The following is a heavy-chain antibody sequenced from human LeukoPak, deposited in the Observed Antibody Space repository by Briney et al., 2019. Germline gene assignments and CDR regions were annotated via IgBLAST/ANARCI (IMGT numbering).Heavy chain of an antibody. CDR1: GGSISSGGYY. Sequence: SETLSLTCIVSGGSISSGGYYWTWVRQQPGKGLEWIGYIYHSGTTSYNPSLKSRLTISVGTSKNQFSLKLSSVTAADSAVYHCARITCGGDCNYYYYHGLDVWGRGTTVTVSS. V-gene: IGHV4-31*03. J-gene: IGHJ6*02. CDR2: IYHSGTT. D-gene: IGHD2-21*02. CDR3: ARITCGGDCNYYYYHGLDV.